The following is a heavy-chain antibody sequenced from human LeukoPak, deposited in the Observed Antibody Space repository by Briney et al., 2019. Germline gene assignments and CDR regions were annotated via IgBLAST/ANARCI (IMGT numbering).Heavy chain of an antibody. Sequence: SETLSLTCTVSGGSISSGDYYWSWIRQPPGKGLEWIGYIYYSGSTYYNPSLKSRVTISVDTSKNQFSLKLSSVTAADTAVYYCARVVPAATHDYWGQGTLVTVSS. D-gene: IGHD2-2*01. CDR3: ARVVPAATHDY. V-gene: IGHV4-30-4*01. CDR2: IYYSGST. J-gene: IGHJ4*02. CDR1: GGSISSGDYY.